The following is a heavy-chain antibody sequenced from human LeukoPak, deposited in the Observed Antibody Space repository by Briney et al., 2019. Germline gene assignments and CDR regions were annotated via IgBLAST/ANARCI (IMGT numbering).Heavy chain of an antibody. Sequence: GGSLRLSCAASGFTFSSYDMLWVRQPTGKPLEWVSTIGTAGDTYYPDSVKGRFTISRDNSKNTLYLQMNSLRAEDTAVYYCARSDDYGDYVSAFDIWGQGTMVTVSS. CDR2: IGTAGDT. D-gene: IGHD4-17*01. V-gene: IGHV3-13*01. CDR3: ARSDDYGDYVSAFDI. CDR1: GFTFSSYD. J-gene: IGHJ3*02.